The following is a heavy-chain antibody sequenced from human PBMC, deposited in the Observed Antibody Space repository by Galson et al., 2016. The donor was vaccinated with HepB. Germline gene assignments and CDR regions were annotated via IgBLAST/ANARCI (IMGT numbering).Heavy chain of an antibody. D-gene: IGHD1-26*01. CDR2: IYYSGTT. Sequence: SETLSLTCTVSGGSISSSSYFWAWIRQPPGKGLDWIGSIYYSGTTHYNPSLQSRVTISVDTSKNQFSLILTSVSAADTAVYYCANLQVGAITKGFEIWGQGTMVTVSS. J-gene: IGHJ3*02. CDR1: GGSISSSSYF. V-gene: IGHV4-39*01. CDR3: ANLQVGAITKGFEI.